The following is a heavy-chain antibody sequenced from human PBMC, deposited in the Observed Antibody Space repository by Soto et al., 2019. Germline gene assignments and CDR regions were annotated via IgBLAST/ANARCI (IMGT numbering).Heavy chain of an antibody. CDR2: IYPGDSDT. D-gene: IGHD2-15*01. CDR3: ARSTCGGSCYPGRNEPNWFDP. CDR1: GYSFTSYW. J-gene: IGHJ5*02. V-gene: IGHV5-51*01. Sequence: GESLKSSCKGSGYSFTSYWIGWVRQMNGKGLEWMGIIYPGDSDTRYSPSFQGQVTISADKSISTAYLQWSSLKASDTAMYYCARSTCGGSCYPGRNEPNWFDPWGQGTLVTVSS.